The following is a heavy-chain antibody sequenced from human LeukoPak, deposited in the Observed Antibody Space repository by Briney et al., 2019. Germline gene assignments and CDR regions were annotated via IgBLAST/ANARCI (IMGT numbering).Heavy chain of an antibody. CDR3: ARTDLGYCSGGSCSAFYI. J-gene: IGHJ3*02. CDR1: GFTFSSFA. V-gene: IGHV3-30-3*01. D-gene: IGHD2-15*01. CDR2: ISYVGCDK. Sequence: GSSLRLSCAASGFTFSSFAMHWVRQAPGKGLEWVAVISYVGCDKDYADSVKGRFTISRDNSKNTLYLQMNSLRAEDTAVYYCARTDLGYCSGGSCSAFYIWGHGTMVTVSS.